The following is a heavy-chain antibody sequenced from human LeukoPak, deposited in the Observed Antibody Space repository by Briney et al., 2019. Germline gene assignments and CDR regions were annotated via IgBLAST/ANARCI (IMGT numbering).Heavy chain of an antibody. V-gene: IGHV4-34*01. CDR2: INHSGST. CDR1: GGSFSGYY. Sequence: SETLSLTCAVYGGSFSGYYRSWIRQPPGKGLEWIGEINHSGSTNYNPSLKSRVTISVDTSKNQFSLKLSSVTAADTAVYYCARHERRGYYDSSGYFYLPRGLFDYWGQGTLVTVSS. D-gene: IGHD3-22*01. J-gene: IGHJ4*02. CDR3: ARHERRGYYDSSGYFYLPRGLFDY.